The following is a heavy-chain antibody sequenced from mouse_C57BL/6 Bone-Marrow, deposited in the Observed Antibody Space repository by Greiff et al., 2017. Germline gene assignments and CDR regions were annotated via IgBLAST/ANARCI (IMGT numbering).Heavy chain of an antibody. CDR3: AREGAHATLYYAMGY. V-gene: IGHV1-55*01. J-gene: IGHJ4*01. D-gene: IGHD3-2*02. Sequence: QVQLQQPGAELVKPGASVKMSCKASGYTFTSYWITWVQQTPGQGLEWIGDIYPGSGSTNYTDKFKSKATLTVDTSYSTAYMQLSSLTSEDSAVYYCAREGAHATLYYAMGYWGQGPSVTVSS. CDR2: IYPGSGST. CDR1: GYTFTSYW.